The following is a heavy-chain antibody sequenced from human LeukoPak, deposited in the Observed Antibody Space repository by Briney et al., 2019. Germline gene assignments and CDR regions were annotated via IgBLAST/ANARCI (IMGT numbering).Heavy chain of an antibody. Sequence: SGGSLRLSCAASGFTFSSYAISWVRQAPGKGLEWVSAISGSGGSTYYADSVKGRFTISRDNSKNTLYLQMNSLRAEDTAVYYCAGTDYDFWSGYYPFDYWGQGTLVTVSS. CDR2: ISGSGGST. V-gene: IGHV3-23*01. D-gene: IGHD3-3*01. J-gene: IGHJ4*02. CDR1: GFTFSSYA. CDR3: AGTDYDFWSGYYPFDY.